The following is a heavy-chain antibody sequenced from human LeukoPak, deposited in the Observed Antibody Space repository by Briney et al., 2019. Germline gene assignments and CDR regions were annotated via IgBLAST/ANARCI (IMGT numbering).Heavy chain of an antibody. CDR1: GFTLSS. CDR3: ARDKGYVDY. V-gene: IGHV3-21*01. CDR2: LSSSSSYI. J-gene: IGHJ4*02. Sequence: GGSLRLSCAASGFTLSSMNWVRQAPGKGLEWVSSLSSSSSYIYYADSVKGRFTISRDNAKNSLYLQMNTLRAEDTAVYYCARDKGYVDYWGQGNLVTVSS. D-gene: IGHD2-15*01.